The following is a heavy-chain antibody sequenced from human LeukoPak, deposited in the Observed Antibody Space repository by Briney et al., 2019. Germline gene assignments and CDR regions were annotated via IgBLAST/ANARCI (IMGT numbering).Heavy chain of an antibody. CDR3: AREGWDGSGSLDY. V-gene: IGHV3-11*06. Sequence: GGSLRLSCAASGFTFSDYYMSWIRQAPGKGLEWVSYISSSSSYTNYADSVKGRFTISRDNSKNTLSLQMNSLRAEDTAVYYCAREGWDGSGSLDYWGQGTLVTVSS. D-gene: IGHD3-10*01. CDR2: ISSSSSYT. J-gene: IGHJ4*02. CDR1: GFTFSDYY.